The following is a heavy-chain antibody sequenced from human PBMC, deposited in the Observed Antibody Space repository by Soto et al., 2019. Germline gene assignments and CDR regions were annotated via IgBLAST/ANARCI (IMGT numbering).Heavy chain of an antibody. V-gene: IGHV5-10-1*01. J-gene: IGHJ6*02. CDR2: IDPSDSYT. Sequence: GESLKISCKGSGYSFTSYWISWVRQMPGKGLEWMGRIDPSDSYTNYSPSFQGHVTISADKSISTAYLQWSSLKASDTAMYYCARVEYDILTGNYYYGMDVWGQGTTVTVSS. CDR3: ARVEYDILTGNYYYGMDV. CDR1: GYSFTSYW. D-gene: IGHD3-9*01.